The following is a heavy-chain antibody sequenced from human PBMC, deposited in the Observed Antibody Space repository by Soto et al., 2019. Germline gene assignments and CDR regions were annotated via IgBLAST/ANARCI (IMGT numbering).Heavy chain of an antibody. CDR2: ISYDGSNK. CDR3: ARESSSGPVLDY. J-gene: IGHJ4*02. V-gene: IGHV3-30-3*01. Sequence: GGSLRLSCAASGFTFSSYAMHWVRQAPGKGLEWVAVISYDGSNKYYADSVKGRFTISRDNSKNTLYLQMNSLRAEDTAVYYCARESSSGPVLDYWGQGTLVTVSS. D-gene: IGHD6-19*01. CDR1: GFTFSSYA.